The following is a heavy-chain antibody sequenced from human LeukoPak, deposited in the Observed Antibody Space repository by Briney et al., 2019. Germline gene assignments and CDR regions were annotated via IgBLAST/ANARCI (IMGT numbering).Heavy chain of an antibody. D-gene: IGHD4-17*01. CDR1: GDSINNDY. CDR2: IYYSGST. Sequence: SETPSLTCTVSGDSINNDYWSWIRQPPGKGLEWIGYIYYSGSTNYNPSLKSRVTISVDTSKNQFSLKLSSVTAADTAVYYCARGSTGRFDYWGQGTLVTVSS. J-gene: IGHJ4*02. V-gene: IGHV4-59*01. CDR3: ARGSTGRFDY.